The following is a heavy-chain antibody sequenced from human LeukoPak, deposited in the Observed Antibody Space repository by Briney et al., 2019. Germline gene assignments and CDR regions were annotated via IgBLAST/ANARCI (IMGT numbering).Heavy chain of an antibody. CDR2: IKQDGGET. V-gene: IGHV3-7*03. J-gene: IGHJ4*02. D-gene: IGHD2-15*01. CDR3: AKDTCSGGSCYTLDY. Sequence: GGSLRLSCVASGFTSGNHRMSWVRQAPGKGLEWVADIKQDGGETYYADFVRGRFTISRDNSKNTLYLQMNSLRAEDTALYYCAKDTCSGGSCYTLDYWGQGTLVTVSS. CDR1: GFTSGNHR.